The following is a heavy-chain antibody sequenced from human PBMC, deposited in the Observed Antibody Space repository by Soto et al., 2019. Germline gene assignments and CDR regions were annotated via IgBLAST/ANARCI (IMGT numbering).Heavy chain of an antibody. Sequence: QVQLQESGPGLVKPSQTLSLTCTVSGGSISSGGYYWSWIRQHPGKGLDWIGYIYYTGSTYYNPSLTSRVTISVDTSKNQFSLKLTAVTAADTADYYWARDEEVNYADYGGADHYYGMDVWGQGTTVTVSS. CDR1: GGSISSGGYY. CDR3: ARDEEVNYADYGGADHYYGMDV. J-gene: IGHJ6*02. V-gene: IGHV4-31*03. CDR2: IYYTGST. D-gene: IGHD4-17*01.